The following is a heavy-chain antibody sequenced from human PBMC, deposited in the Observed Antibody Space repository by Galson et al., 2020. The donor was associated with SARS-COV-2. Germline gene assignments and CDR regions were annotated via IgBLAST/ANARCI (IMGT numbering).Heavy chain of an antibody. D-gene: IGHD6-19*01. Sequence: GESLKISCAASGFTFNTYAMGWVRQAPGKGLEWVSLITDNGYNTYYPHSVKGRFTISRDNSKNMLFLQMNSLRVEDTAVYYCAKEAGSGWATDYFQHWGRGTLVTVSS. CDR1: GFTFNTYA. CDR3: AKEAGSGWATDYFQH. J-gene: IGHJ1*01. CDR2: ITDNGYNT. V-gene: IGHV3-23*01.